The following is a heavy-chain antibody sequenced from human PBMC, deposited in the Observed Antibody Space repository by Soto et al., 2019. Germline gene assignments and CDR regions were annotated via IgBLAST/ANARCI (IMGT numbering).Heavy chain of an antibody. CDR3: ATMGTPATGLYYFDY. CDR1: GASISSGDYY. D-gene: IGHD1-7*01. V-gene: IGHV4-30-4*01. J-gene: IGHJ4*02. CDR2: ISYGGST. Sequence: SETLSLTCNVSGASISSGDYYWSWIRQPPGKGLEWIGFISYGGSTYYSASLKSRFTISVDTSKNQFSLNLSFVTAADTAVYYCATMGTPATGLYYFDYWGQGTLVTVSS.